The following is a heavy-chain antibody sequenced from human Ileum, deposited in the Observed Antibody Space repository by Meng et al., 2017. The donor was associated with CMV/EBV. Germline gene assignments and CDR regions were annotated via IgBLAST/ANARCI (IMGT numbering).Heavy chain of an antibody. CDR2: ISGSGGTT. Sequence: FTSDTMNWVRQGPGKGLEWVSGISGSGGTTYYADSVKGRFTISRDNSKNTVYLQMNSLSAGDTAVYFCAKRFCRSTTCMGFPYYFDSWGQGTLVTVSS. V-gene: IGHV3-23*01. CDR1: FTSDT. CDR3: AKRFCRSTTCMGFPYYFDS. D-gene: IGHD2/OR15-2a*01. J-gene: IGHJ4*02.